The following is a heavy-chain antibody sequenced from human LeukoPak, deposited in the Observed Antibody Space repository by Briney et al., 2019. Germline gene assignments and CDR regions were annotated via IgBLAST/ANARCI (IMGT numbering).Heavy chain of an antibody. V-gene: IGHV3-23*01. CDR2: ISGSGGST. CDR1: GFTFSSYA. Sequence: GGSLRLSCAASGFTFSSYAMSWVRQAPGKGLEWVSAISGSGGSTYYADSVKGRFTISGDNAKNSLYLQMNSLRAEDTAVYYCARDPYSGTHLAFDYWGQGTLVTVSS. CDR3: ARDPYSGTHLAFDY. J-gene: IGHJ4*02. D-gene: IGHD1-26*01.